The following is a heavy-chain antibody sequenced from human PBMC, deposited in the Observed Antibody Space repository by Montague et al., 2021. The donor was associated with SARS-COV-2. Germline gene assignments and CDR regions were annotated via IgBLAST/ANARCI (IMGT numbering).Heavy chain of an antibody. CDR1: GVSISSPYYC. V-gene: IGHV4-39*01. CDR2: IFYNGTS. D-gene: IGHD1-7*01. CDR3: ARRKTWNLAPYYFDY. Sequence: SETLSLTCTVSGVSISSPYYCWSWVRQTPGKGLEWIGNIFYNGTSHSNPSLNSRITISLDTSKSQLSLRLSSVTAADTAVYLCARRKTWNLAPYYFDYWGQGTVVTVSS. J-gene: IGHJ4*02.